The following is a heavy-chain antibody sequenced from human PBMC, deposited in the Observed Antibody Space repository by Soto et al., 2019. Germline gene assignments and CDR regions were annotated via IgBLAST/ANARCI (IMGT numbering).Heavy chain of an antibody. CDR2: INHSGST. Sequence: PSETLSLTCAVYGGSFSSYYWRWIRQPPGKGLEWIGEINHSGSTNYNPSLKSRVTISVDTSKNQFSLKLTSVTAADTAVYFCAREPLAHSYFDLWGQGTLVTVSS. J-gene: IGHJ4*02. CDR1: GGSFSSYY. CDR3: AREPLAHSYFDL. V-gene: IGHV4-34*01.